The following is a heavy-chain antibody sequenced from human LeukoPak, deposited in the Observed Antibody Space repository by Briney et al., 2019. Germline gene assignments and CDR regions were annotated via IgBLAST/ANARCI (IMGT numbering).Heavy chain of an antibody. J-gene: IGHJ4*02. D-gene: IGHD3-16*01. CDR1: GGTFSSYA. CDR3: ARSGYHYQFDY. Sequence: SVKVSCKASGGTFSSYAISWVRQAPGQRLEWMGRIIPIFGTANYAQKFQGRVTITTDESTSTAYMELSSLRAEDTAVYYCARSGYHYQFDYWGQGTLVTVSS. CDR2: IIPIFGTA. V-gene: IGHV1-69*05.